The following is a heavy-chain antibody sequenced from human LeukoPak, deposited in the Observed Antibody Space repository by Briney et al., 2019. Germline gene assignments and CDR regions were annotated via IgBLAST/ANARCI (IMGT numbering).Heavy chain of an antibody. CDR2: INGSGGST. CDR3: AKANYYDSSGYYENLDY. V-gene: IGHV3-23*01. Sequence: EGSLRLSCAASGFTFSSNAMSWVRQAPGQGLEWVAAINGSGGSTYHAESVKGRFTITRDTSKNTLYLQMNSLRAEDTAAYYCAKANYYDSSGYYENLDYWGQGTLVTVSS. D-gene: IGHD3-22*01. CDR1: GFTFSSNA. J-gene: IGHJ4*02.